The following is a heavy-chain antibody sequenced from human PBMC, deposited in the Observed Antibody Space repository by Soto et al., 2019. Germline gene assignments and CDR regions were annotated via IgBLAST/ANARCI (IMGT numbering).Heavy chain of an antibody. CDR1: GYTFTGYY. CDR2: INPNSGGT. J-gene: IGHJ6*02. V-gene: IGHV1-2*02. CDR3: ARDQGGYYYGMDV. Sequence: GASVKVSCKASGYTFTGYYMHWVRQAPGQGLEWMGWINPNSGGTNYAQKFQGRVTMTRDTSISTAYMELSRLRSDDTAVYYCARDQGGYYYGMDVWGQGTTVTVYS.